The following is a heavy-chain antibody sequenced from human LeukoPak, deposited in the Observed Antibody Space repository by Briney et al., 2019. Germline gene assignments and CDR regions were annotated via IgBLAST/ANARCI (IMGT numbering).Heavy chain of an antibody. J-gene: IGHJ4*02. V-gene: IGHV3-23*01. Sequence: PGGSLRLSCAASGFTFSSYAISWVRQAPGKGLEWVSAVSGSGDNTYYADSVRGRFTISRDNSKNTLYLQMNSLSAEDTALYYCAKDSTYYYDSSGFSYWGQGTLVTVSS. CDR3: AKDSTYYYDSSGFSY. CDR2: VSGSGDNT. CDR1: GFTFSSYA. D-gene: IGHD3-22*01.